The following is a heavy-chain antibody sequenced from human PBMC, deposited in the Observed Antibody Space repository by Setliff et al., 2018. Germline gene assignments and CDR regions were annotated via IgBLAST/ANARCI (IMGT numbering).Heavy chain of an antibody. CDR2: IKRITDSGTT. CDR1: GFTFSNAW. Sequence: GGSLRLSCTASGFTFSNAWMSWVLQAPGKGLEWVGRIKRITDSGTTDHAAPVKGRFTVSRDDSISTLYLQMNSLKTEDTAVYYCTTSPISSGWHSNFDYNMDVWGQGTTVTVSS. D-gene: IGHD6-19*01. J-gene: IGHJ6*02. V-gene: IGHV3-15*01. CDR3: TTSPISSGWHSNFDYNMDV.